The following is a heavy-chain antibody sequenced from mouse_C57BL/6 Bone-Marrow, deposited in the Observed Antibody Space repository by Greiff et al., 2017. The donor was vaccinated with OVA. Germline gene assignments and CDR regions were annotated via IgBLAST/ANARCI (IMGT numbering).Heavy chain of an antibody. Sequence: QVQLQQPGAELVKPGASVKMSCKASGYTFTSYWITWVKQRPGQGLEWIGDIYPGSGSTNYNEKFKSKATLTVDTSSSTAYMQLSSLTSEDSAVYYCARGDLGTVVAPDYWGQGTILTVSS. CDR1: GYTFTSYW. CDR3: ARGDLGTVVAPDY. D-gene: IGHD1-1*01. CDR2: IYPGSGST. V-gene: IGHV1-55*01. J-gene: IGHJ2*01.